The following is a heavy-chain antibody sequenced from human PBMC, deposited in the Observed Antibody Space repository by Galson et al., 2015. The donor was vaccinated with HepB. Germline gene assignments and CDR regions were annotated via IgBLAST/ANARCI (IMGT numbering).Heavy chain of an antibody. J-gene: IGHJ6*03. Sequence: SVKVSCKASGGTFSSYAISWVRQAPGQGLEWMGGTIPIFGTANYAQKFQGRVTITADESTSTAYMELSSLRSEDTAVYYCARVGCSGGSCLRSYYYYYMDVWGKGITVTVSS. D-gene: IGHD2-15*01. CDR2: TIPIFGTA. CDR3: ARVGCSGGSCLRSYYYYYMDV. V-gene: IGHV1-69*13. CDR1: GGTFSSYA.